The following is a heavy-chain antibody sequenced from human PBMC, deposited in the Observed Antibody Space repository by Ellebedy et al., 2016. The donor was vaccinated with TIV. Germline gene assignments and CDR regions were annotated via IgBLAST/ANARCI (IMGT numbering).Heavy chain of an antibody. Sequence: SETLSLXXTVSGGSISSYYWSWIRQPPGKGLEWIGYIYNSGTTNYNSSLKSRVTISVDTSKNQFSLKLNSVTAADTAVYYCARIGSYSVRDWGQGTLVTVSS. CDR2: IYNSGTT. CDR3: ARIGSYSVRD. J-gene: IGHJ4*02. D-gene: IGHD2-15*01. CDR1: GGSISSYY. V-gene: IGHV4-59*01.